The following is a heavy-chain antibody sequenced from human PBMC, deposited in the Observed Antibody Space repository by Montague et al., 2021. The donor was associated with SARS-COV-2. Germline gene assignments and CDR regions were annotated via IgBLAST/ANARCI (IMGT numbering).Heavy chain of an antibody. V-gene: IGHV3-48*02. J-gene: IGHJ4*02. D-gene: IGHD4-17*01. Sequence: SLRLSCAASGFTLTNYAMNWVRQAAGKGLEWVSFISSSSTITYYADSVXGRFTISRDNAKNSLSLHMNSLRDEDTAVYYCARDPRGDGDYFYDYWGQGTLVTVSS. CDR3: ARDPRGDGDYFYDY. CDR2: ISSSSTIT. CDR1: GFTLTNYA.